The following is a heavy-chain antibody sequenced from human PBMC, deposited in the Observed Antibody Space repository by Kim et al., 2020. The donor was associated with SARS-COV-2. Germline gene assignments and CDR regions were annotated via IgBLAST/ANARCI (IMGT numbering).Heavy chain of an antibody. J-gene: IGHJ4*01. CDR2: ISYDGSNK. D-gene: IGHD4-17*01. V-gene: IGHV3-33*05. CDR3: SRNGGVNYGDLAFDY. Sequence: GGSLRLSCAASGFTFSSYGMHWVRQAPGKGLEWVAVISYDGSNKYYADSVKGRFTISRDNSKNTLYLQMNSLRAEDTAVYYCSRNGGVNYGDLAFDYCG. CDR1: GFTFSSYG.